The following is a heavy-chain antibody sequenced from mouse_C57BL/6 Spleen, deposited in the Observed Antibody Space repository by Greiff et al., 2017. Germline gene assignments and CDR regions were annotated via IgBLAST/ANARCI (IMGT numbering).Heavy chain of an antibody. Sequence: VQRVESGAELVKPGASVKISCKASGYTFTDYYINWVKQRPGQGLEWIGKIGPGSGSTYYNEKFKGKATLTADKSSSTAYMQLSSLTSEDSAVYFCAREGVTTVVALGDFDYWGQGTTLTVSS. CDR1: GYTFTDYY. CDR2: IGPGSGST. J-gene: IGHJ2*01. CDR3: AREGVTTVVALGDFDY. V-gene: IGHV1-77*01. D-gene: IGHD1-1*01.